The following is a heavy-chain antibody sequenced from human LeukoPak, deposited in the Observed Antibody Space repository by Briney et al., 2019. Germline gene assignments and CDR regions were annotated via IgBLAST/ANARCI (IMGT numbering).Heavy chain of an antibody. CDR2: ISYDGSNK. Sequence: GGSLRLSCAASGFTFSSYAMSWVRQAPGKGLEWVAVISYDGSNKYYADSVKGRFTISRDNSKNTLYLQMNSLRAEDTAVYYCAKDQDYGDYSWGQGTLVTVSS. D-gene: IGHD4-17*01. V-gene: IGHV3-30*18. CDR3: AKDQDYGDYS. J-gene: IGHJ4*02. CDR1: GFTFSSYA.